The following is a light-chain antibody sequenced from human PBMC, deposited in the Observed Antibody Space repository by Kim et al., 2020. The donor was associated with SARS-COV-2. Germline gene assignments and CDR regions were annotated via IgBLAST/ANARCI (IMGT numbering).Light chain of an antibody. J-gene: IGKJ4*01. V-gene: IGKV3-15*01. Sequence: IVMTQSPATLSVSPGERATLSCRASQSVSTNLAWYQQKPGQAPRLLIYGASTRATGIPARFSGSGSETEFTLTISSLQSEDFAVYYCQQYNNWPPTFGGGTKVEIK. CDR3: QQYNNWPPT. CDR2: GAS. CDR1: QSVSTN.